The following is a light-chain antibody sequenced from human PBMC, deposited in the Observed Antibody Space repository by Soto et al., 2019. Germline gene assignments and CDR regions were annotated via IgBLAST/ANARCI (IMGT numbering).Light chain of an antibody. Sequence: DIQMTQSPSSLSASVGDRVTITCRASLTIGNSLSWFQQKAGKPPTLLIYGASALQRGVPARFSGSGSGTEFTLTINKLQREDFATYYCQQTYNLPRTFGQGTKV. CDR1: LTIGNS. V-gene: IGKV1-39*01. J-gene: IGKJ1*01. CDR2: GAS. CDR3: QQTYNLPRT.